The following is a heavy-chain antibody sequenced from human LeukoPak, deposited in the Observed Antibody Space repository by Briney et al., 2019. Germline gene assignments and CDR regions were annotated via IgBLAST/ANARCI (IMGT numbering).Heavy chain of an antibody. CDR3: ASHRRSHGSEY. CDR1: GGSFEHYF. Sequence: MTSETLSLTCTVSGGSFEHYFWSWIRQPPGKGLEWIGYVYYSGSTDYSPSLKSRLTISADTSKNQFSLRLGSVTAADTAVYYCASHRRSHGSEYWGQGTLVTVSS. J-gene: IGHJ4*02. CDR2: VYYSGST. V-gene: IGHV4-59*01. D-gene: IGHD3-10*01.